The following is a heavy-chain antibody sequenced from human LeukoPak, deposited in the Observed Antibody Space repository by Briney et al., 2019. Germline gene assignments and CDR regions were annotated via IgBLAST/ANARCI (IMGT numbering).Heavy chain of an antibody. D-gene: IGHD2-2*01. Sequence: SSVKVSCKPSGGTFSSYTISWVRQAPGQGLEWMGRIIPILGIANYAQKFQGRVTITADKSTCTAYMELRRLRSEDTAVYYCAREYCSSTSCYRFNWFDPWGQGTLVTVSS. J-gene: IGHJ5*02. CDR2: IIPILGIA. CDR1: GGTFSSYT. CDR3: AREYCSSTSCYRFNWFDP. V-gene: IGHV1-69*04.